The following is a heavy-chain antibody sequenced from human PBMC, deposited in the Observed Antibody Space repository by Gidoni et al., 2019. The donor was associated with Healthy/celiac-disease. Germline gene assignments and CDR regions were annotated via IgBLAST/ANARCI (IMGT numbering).Heavy chain of an antibody. Sequence: QVKLVESGGGLVKPGGSLRLSCATSGYTVSDNYLSLIRQAPGKGLDWLSYISSSGSTIYYADSVKGRFTISSDTATNSLYLQLNRLRAQDTAVYYRARDKWLRGNYYYGMYVCGQVTTVTVSS. D-gene: IGHD5-12*01. CDR2: ISSSGSTI. CDR1: GYTVSDNY. CDR3: ARDKWLRGNYYYGMYV. J-gene: IGHJ6*02. V-gene: IGHV3-11*01.